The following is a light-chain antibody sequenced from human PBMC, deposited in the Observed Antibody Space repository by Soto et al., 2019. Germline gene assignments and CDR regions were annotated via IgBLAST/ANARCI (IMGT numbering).Light chain of an antibody. CDR3: QSYDRSLSGYV. CDR2: ENN. J-gene: IGLJ1*01. CDR1: SSNIGAGYE. Sequence: QSVLTQPPSVSEAPGQRVTISCTGSSSNIGAGYEAHWYQQVPGTAPKLLIYENNNRPSGVPDRFSGSKSGTSASLAITGLQAEDAAEYYCQSYDRSLSGYVFGTGTKLTVL. V-gene: IGLV1-40*01.